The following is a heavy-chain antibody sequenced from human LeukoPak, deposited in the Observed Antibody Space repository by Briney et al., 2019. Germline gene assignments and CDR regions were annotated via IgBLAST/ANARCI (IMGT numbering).Heavy chain of an antibody. Sequence: PGGSLRLSCAASGFTFDDYAMHWVSQAPGKGLEWVSLISGDGGSTYYADSVKGRFTISRDNSKNSLYLQMNSLRTEDTALYYCAKGDSSSWYEPIDYWGQGTLVTVSS. CDR3: AKGDSSSWYEPIDY. CDR2: ISGDGGST. V-gene: IGHV3-43*02. CDR1: GFTFDDYA. D-gene: IGHD6-13*01. J-gene: IGHJ4*02.